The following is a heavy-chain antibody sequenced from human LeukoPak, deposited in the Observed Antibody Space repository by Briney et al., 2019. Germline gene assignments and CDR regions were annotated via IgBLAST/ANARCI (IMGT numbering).Heavy chain of an antibody. Sequence: GGSLRLSCAASGFTFNRHAMSWVRQAPGKGLEWVAGIRGSGENTYYADSVKGRFTISRDNSDNTVFLQMHSLRAEDTAVYYCAKGIMAARLNSFDIWGQGTMVTVSS. CDR2: IRGSGENT. CDR1: GFTFNRHA. CDR3: AKGIMAARLNSFDI. J-gene: IGHJ3*02. V-gene: IGHV3-23*01. D-gene: IGHD6-6*01.